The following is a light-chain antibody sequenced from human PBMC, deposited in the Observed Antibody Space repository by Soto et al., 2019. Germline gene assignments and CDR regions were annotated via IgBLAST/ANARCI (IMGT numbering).Light chain of an antibody. CDR1: QNIGTW. V-gene: IGKV1-5*01. J-gene: IGKJ1*01. Sequence: DIQMTQSPSTLSASVGDRVTFTFRASQNIGTWLAWYQQKSGKAPKLLIYDESTLEIGVPSRFSGSVSRTEFTLTINSLQPEDFATYYCQHYRHYPWTFGQGTKVEIK. CDR2: DES. CDR3: QHYRHYPWT.